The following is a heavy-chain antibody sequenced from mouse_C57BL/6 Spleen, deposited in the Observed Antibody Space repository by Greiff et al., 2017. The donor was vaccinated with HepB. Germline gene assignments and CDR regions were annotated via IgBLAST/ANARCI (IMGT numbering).Heavy chain of an antibody. V-gene: IGHV1-4*01. CDR2: INPSSGYT. CDR1: GYTFTSHT. J-gene: IGHJ4*01. CDR3: ARRLYYGSSDYAMDY. D-gene: IGHD1-1*01. Sequence: QVQLKESGAELARPGASVKMSCKASGYTFTSHTMHWVKQRPGQGLEWIGYINPSSGYTKYNQKFKDKATLTADKSSSTAYMQLSSLTSEDSAVYYRARRLYYGSSDYAMDYWGQGTSVTVSS.